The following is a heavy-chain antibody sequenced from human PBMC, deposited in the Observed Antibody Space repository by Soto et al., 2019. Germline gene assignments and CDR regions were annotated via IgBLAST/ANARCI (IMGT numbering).Heavy chain of an antibody. CDR3: AMDFWSGYYSYFDY. Sequence: ASVKVSCKASGYTFTSYGISWVRQAPGQGLEWMGWISAYNGNTNYAQKLQGRVTMTTDTSTSTAYMELRSLRSDDTAVYYCAMDFWSGYYSYFDYWGQGTLVTVSS. CDR2: ISAYNGNT. V-gene: IGHV1-18*01. J-gene: IGHJ4*02. CDR1: GYTFTSYG. D-gene: IGHD3-3*01.